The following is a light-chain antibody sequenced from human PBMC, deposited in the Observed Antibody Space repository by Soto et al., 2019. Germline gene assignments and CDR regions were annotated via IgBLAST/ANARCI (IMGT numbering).Light chain of an antibody. J-gene: IGLJ2*01. CDR3: SSYTSSSTLV. CDR1: SSDVGGYNY. Sequence: QSALTQPASVSGSPGQSITISCTGTSSDVGGYNYVSWYQQHPGKAPKLMIYEVSNRPSGVSNCFSGSKSANTASLTISGLQAEDEADYYCSSYTSSSTLVFGGGTKLTVL. CDR2: EVS. V-gene: IGLV2-14*01.